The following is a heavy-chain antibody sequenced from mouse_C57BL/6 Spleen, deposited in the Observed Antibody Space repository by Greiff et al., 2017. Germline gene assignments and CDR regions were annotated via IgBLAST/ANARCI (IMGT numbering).Heavy chain of an antibody. Sequence: EVKLVESGGGLVQSGRSLRLSCATSGFTFSDFYMEWVRQAPGKGLEWIAASRNKANDYTTEYSASVKGRFIVSRDTSQSILYLQMNALRAEDTAIYYCARDARGSSYGYFDVWGTGTTVTVSS. CDR1: GFTFSDFY. CDR2: SRNKANDYTT. J-gene: IGHJ1*03. V-gene: IGHV7-1*01. D-gene: IGHD1-1*01. CDR3: ARDARGSSYGYFDV.